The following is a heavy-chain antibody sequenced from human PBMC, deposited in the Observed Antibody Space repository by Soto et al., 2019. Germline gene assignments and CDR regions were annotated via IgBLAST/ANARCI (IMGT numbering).Heavy chain of an antibody. CDR3: AKESKMVGYSGQWLVLGY. CDR1: GFTFSSYG. D-gene: IGHD6-19*01. J-gene: IGHJ4*02. CDR2: ISYDESNK. Sequence: QVQLVESGGGVVQPGRSLRLSCAASGFTFSSYGMHWVRQAPGKGLEWVAVISYDESNKYYADSVKGRFTISRDNSKNTRYLQMNSLRAEDTAVYYCAKESKMVGYSGQWLVLGYWGQGTLVTVSS. V-gene: IGHV3-30*18.